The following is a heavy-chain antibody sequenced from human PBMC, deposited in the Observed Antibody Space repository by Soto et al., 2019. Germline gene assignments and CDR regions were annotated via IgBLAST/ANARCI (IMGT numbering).Heavy chain of an antibody. CDR1: GYAFTTYG. J-gene: IGHJ4*02. V-gene: IGHV1-18*01. D-gene: IGHD1-1*01. CDR3: ASGRYGDY. Sequence: QVHLVQSGAEVKKPGASVKVSCKGSGYAFTTYGITWVRQAPGQGLEWMGWISAHNGNTNSAQKLQGRVTVTRDTCTSPAYTELRRLTSDATAVYSCASGRYGDYLGQGAMLAASS. CDR2: ISAHNGNT.